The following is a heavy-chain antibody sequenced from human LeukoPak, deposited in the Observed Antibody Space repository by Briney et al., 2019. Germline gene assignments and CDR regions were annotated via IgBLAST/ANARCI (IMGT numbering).Heavy chain of an antibody. J-gene: IGHJ4*02. CDR2: ISSSSSYI. CDR3: ARDYITVTSPFVY. CDR1: GFTFSSYS. V-gene: IGHV3-21*01. Sequence: GGSLRLSCAASGFTFSSYSMNWVRQAPGKGLEWVSSISSSSSYIYYADSVKGRFTIPRDNAKNSLYLQMNSLRAEDTAVYYCARDYITVTSPFVYWGQGTLVTVSS. D-gene: IGHD4-17*01.